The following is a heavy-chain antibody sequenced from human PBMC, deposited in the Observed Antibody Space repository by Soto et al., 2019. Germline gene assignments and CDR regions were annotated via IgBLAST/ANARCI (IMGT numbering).Heavy chain of an antibody. CDR3: AKDHSHKWYSSSWFDY. CDR1: GFTFSSYA. Sequence: PGGSLRLSCAASGFTFSSYAMSWVRQAPGKGLEWVSAISGSGGSTYYADSVKGRFTISRGNSKNTLYLQMNSLRAEDTAVYYCAKDHSHKWYSSSWFDYWGQGTLVTVSS. D-gene: IGHD6-13*01. CDR2: ISGSGGST. V-gene: IGHV3-23*01. J-gene: IGHJ4*02.